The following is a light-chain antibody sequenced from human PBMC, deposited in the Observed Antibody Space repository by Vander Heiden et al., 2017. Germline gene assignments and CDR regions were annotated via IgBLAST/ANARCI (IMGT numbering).Light chain of an antibody. CDR3: QQYGSSPWT. J-gene: IGKJ1*01. V-gene: IGKV3-20*01. CDR1: QSVSSSY. CDR2: GAS. Sequence: GERATLSCRASQSVSSSYLAWYQQKPGQAPRHLIDGASSRATGIPDRFSGSGSGTDFTLTISRLEPEDFAVYYCQQYGSSPWTFGQGTKVEIK.